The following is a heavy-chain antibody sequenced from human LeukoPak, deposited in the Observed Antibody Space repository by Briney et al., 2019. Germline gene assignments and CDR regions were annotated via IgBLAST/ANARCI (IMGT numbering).Heavy chain of an antibody. CDR3: AREVECSSTSCYYYGMDV. D-gene: IGHD2-2*01. Sequence: ASVKVSCKASGYTFTNYFMHWVRQAPGQGLEWMGVINPSGGGTTYAQRFQGRVTMTRNTSISTAYMELSSLRSEDTAVYYCAREVECSSTSCYYYGMDVWGQGTTVTVSS. J-gene: IGHJ6*02. V-gene: IGHV1-46*01. CDR2: INPSGGGT. CDR1: GYTFTNYF.